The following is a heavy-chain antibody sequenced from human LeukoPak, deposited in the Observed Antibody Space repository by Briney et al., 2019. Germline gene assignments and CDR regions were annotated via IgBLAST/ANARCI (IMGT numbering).Heavy chain of an antibody. V-gene: IGHV5-51*01. CDR1: GFTFTSYW. D-gene: IGHD6-19*01. CDR2: IYPGDSDT. J-gene: IGHJ5*02. CDR3: ARTIAVAGTANWFDP. Sequence: GGSLRLSCAASGFTFTSYWIGWMRQLPGKGLEWMGIIYPGDSDTRYSPSFQGQVTISADKCISTAYLQWSSLKASDTAMYYCARTIAVAGTANWFDPWGQGTLVTVSS.